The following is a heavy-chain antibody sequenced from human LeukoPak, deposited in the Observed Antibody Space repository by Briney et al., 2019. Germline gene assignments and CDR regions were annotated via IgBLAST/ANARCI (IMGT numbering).Heavy chain of an antibody. Sequence: GESLQISCQGSGYSFTSYWISWVSQMPGKGLEWVGRIDPSDSYTNYSPSFQGHVTISADKSISTAYLQWSSLKASDTAMYYCARLATKPGYSSSWYFDYWGQGTLVTVSS. CDR3: ARLATKPGYSSSWYFDY. CDR2: IDPSDSYT. D-gene: IGHD6-13*01. J-gene: IGHJ4*02. CDR1: GYSFTSYW. V-gene: IGHV5-10-1*01.